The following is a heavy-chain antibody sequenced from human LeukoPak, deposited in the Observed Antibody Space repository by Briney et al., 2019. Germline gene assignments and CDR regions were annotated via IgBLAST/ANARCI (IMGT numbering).Heavy chain of an antibody. J-gene: IGHJ4*02. CDR3: ASPGVYYGSGSYYY. CDR1: GFTVSSNY. D-gene: IGHD3-10*01. Sequence: PGGSLRPSCAASGFTVSSNYMSWVRQAPGKGLEWVSVIYSGGSTYYADSVKGRFTISRDNSKNTLYLQMNSLRAEDTAVYYCASPGVYYGSGSYYYWGQGTLVTVSS. V-gene: IGHV3-53*01. CDR2: IYSGGST.